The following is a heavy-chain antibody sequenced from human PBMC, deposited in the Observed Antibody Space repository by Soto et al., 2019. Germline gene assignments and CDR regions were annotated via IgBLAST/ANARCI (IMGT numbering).Heavy chain of an antibody. CDR3: ARGDYGTGGYPFPYFDY. CDR1: GYSFTGYY. CDR2: INPDSGAT. Sequence: HEHLVQSGAEVKRPGASLKVSCKASGYSFTGYYIHWVRQAPGQGLEWMGWINPDSGATNYAQNFNGMVTRTSDTSISTASMDLISLTSDDTDVYYCARGDYGTGGYPFPYFDYWGQGPLVIVSS. V-gene: IGHV1-2*01. D-gene: IGHD2-8*02. J-gene: IGHJ4*02.